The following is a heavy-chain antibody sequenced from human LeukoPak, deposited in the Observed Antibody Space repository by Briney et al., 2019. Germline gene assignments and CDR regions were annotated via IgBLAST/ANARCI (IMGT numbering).Heavy chain of an antibody. CDR3: AKDIRNTGWYKDS. V-gene: IGHV3-23*01. J-gene: IGHJ4*02. Sequence: GGSLGLSCAASGFTFSNYAMSWVRQAPGKGLEWVSGITGSGYTTYYADSVKGRFTISRDNYKNTLFLQMNSLRAEDAAVYYCAKDIRNTGWYKDSWGQGTLVTVSS. CDR2: ITGSGYTT. CDR1: GFTFSNYA. D-gene: IGHD6-19*01.